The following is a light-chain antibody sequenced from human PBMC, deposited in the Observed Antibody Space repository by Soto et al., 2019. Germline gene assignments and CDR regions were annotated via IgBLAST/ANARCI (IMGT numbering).Light chain of an antibody. CDR3: QQYNNWPRT. J-gene: IGKJ1*01. Sequence: EIILPQSPYTLSLSPGERSTLSCISNQTVSSNYLAWCQQKPGQAPRLLIYGASTRATGIPARFSGSGSGTEFTLTISSLQSEDFAVYYCQQYNNWPRTFGQGTKVHIK. CDR1: QTVSSN. V-gene: IGKV3D-15*01. CDR2: GAS.